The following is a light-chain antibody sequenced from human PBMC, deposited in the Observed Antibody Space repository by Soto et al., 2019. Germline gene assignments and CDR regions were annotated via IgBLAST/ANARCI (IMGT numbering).Light chain of an antibody. CDR3: HQYNHWPPGT. CDR2: DTS. CDR1: QTISRS. Sequence: EIVLTQSPATLSVSPGERATLSCRAIQTISRSLDWYQQKPGQAPRLLIYDTSTRATAIPARFSGSGSGTEFTLTISSLQSEESALYYCHQYNHWPPGTFGQGTKVEIK. V-gene: IGKV3-15*01. J-gene: IGKJ2*01.